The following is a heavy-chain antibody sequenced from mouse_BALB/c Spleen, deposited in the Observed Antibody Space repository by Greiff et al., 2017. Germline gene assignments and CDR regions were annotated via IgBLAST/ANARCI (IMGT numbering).Heavy chain of an antibody. D-gene: IGHD3-1*01. V-gene: IGHV8-8*01. CDR2: IWWDDDK. J-gene: IGHJ4*01. CDR3: ARLDSSGYLYYYAMDY. Sequence: QVQLKESGPGILKPSQTLSLTCSFSGFSLSTSGMGVGWIRQPSGKGLEWLAHIWWDDDKYYNPSLKSRLTISKDTSRNQVFLKITSVDTADTATYYCARLDSSGYLYYYAMDYWGQGTSVTVSS. CDR1: GFSLSTSGMG.